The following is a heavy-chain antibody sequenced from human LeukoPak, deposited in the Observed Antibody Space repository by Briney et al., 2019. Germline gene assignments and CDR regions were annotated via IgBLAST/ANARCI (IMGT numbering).Heavy chain of an antibody. V-gene: IGHV1-69*11. Sequence: SVKVSCKASGGTFSSYAISWVRQAPGQGLEWMGRIIPILGTANYAQKFQGRVTITTDESTSTAYRELSSLRSEDTAVYYCARDPLGYYTTIGPLGYWGQGTLVTVSS. J-gene: IGHJ4*02. CDR2: IIPILGTA. D-gene: IGHD3-3*01. CDR1: GGTFSSYA. CDR3: ARDPLGYYTTIGPLGY.